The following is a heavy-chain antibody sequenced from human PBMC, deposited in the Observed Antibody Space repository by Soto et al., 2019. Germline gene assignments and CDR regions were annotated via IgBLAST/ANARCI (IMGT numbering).Heavy chain of an antibody. Sequence: ASETLSLTSAVYGGSFIGSYWSWFRQPTGKGLEWIGEINHSGSTNYNPSLKSRVTISVDTSKNQFSLKLSSVTAADTAVYYCARGRGYSYGLDYWGQGTLVTVS. D-gene: IGHD5-18*01. CDR1: GGSFIGSY. J-gene: IGHJ4*02. V-gene: IGHV4-34*01. CDR2: INHSGST. CDR3: ARGRGYSYGLDY.